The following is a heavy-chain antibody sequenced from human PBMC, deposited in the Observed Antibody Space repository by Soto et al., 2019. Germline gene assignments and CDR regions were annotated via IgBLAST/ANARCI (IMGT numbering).Heavy chain of an antibody. V-gene: IGHV4-59*01. CDR2: IHYNGNT. J-gene: IGHJ4*02. Sequence: PSETLSLTCTVSGDSISAYSLSWVRQPPGKGLEWIGNIHYNGNTKYSPSLKSRVTMSVDTSKNHFSLRLISVTAADTAIYFCAREGNLGRWLQPLDFWGQVTLVTVSS. CDR1: GDSISAYS. CDR3: AREGNLGRWLQPLDF. D-gene: IGHD5-12*01.